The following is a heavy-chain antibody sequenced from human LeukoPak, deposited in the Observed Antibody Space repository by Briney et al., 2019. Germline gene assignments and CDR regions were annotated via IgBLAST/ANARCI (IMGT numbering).Heavy chain of an antibody. CDR1: GFTFSSYG. CDR2: IWYDGSNK. D-gene: IGHD1-7*01. V-gene: IGHV3-33*06. Sequence: PGRSLRLSCAASGFTFSSYGMHWVRQAPGKGLEWVAVIWYDGSNKYYADSVKGRFTISRDNSKNTLYLQMNSLRAEDTAVYYCAKGGPRNYVATPFDYWGQGSLVTVSS. J-gene: IGHJ4*02. CDR3: AKGGPRNYVATPFDY.